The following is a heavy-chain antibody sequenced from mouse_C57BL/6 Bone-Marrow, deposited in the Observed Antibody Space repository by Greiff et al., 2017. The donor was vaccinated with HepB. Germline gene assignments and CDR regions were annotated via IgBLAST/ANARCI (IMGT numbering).Heavy chain of an antibody. D-gene: IGHD2-1*01. J-gene: IGHJ2*01. V-gene: IGHV3-3*01. Sequence: EVQLQQSGPSLVRPSQTLSLTCTVTGFSINSDCYWIWIRQFPGNKLEYIGYTFYSGITYYNPSLESRTYITSDTSKNQFSLKLSSVTTEYTATYYCARAGGSDLLWYCDYWGQGTTLTVSS. CDR2: TFYSGIT. CDR1: GFSINSDCY. CDR3: ARAGGSDLLWYCDY.